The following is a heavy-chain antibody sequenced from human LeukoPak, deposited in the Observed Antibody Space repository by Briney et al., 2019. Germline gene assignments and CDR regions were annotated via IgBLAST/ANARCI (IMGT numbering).Heavy chain of an antibody. Sequence: SETLSLTCTVPGGSISSSSYYWGWIRQPPGKGLEWIGSIYYSGSTYYNPSLKSRVTISVDTSKNQFSLKLRSVTAADTAVYYCARPRTRLAWFDPWGQGTLVTVSS. CDR2: IYYSGST. D-gene: IGHD6-19*01. CDR3: ARPRTRLAWFDP. V-gene: IGHV4-39*01. J-gene: IGHJ5*02. CDR1: GGSISSSSYY.